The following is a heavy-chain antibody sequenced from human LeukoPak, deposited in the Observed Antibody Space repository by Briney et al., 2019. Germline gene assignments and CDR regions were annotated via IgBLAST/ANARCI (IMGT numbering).Heavy chain of an antibody. Sequence: GGSLRLSCEASGFTFNTYSMNWVRQAPGRGLEWVSYNTGNSHTIYYADSVKGRFTISRDNAKNSLHLQMNSLRAEDTAVYYCARDMGIVTGYYVDYWGQGTLVTVSS. V-gene: IGHV3-48*01. D-gene: IGHD3-9*01. CDR2: NTGNSHTI. J-gene: IGHJ4*02. CDR3: ARDMGIVTGYYVDY. CDR1: GFTFNTYS.